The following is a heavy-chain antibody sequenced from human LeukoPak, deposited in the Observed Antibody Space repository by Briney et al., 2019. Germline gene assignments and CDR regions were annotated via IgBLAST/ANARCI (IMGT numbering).Heavy chain of an antibody. CDR2: ISSSSSYI. J-gene: IGHJ4*02. CDR1: GFTFSNYR. Sequence: PGGSLRLSCAASGFTFSNYRMNWVRQAPGKGLEWVSSISSSSSYIYYADSVKGRFTISRDNAKNSLYLQMNSLRAEDTAVYYCARAANDYGDYGVDYWGQGTLVTVSS. CDR3: ARAANDYGDYGVDY. V-gene: IGHV3-21*01. D-gene: IGHD4-17*01.